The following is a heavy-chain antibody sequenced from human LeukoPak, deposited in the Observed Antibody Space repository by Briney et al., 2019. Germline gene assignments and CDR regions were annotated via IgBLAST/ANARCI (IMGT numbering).Heavy chain of an antibody. CDR1: GFTFSTYS. CDR2: ISSSNSYI. V-gene: IGHV3-21*01. D-gene: IGHD2-2*01. CDR3: ARDLYCSSTSCPSPPNYFDY. Sequence: GGSLRLSCAASGFTFSTYSMNWVRQAPGKGLEWVSSISSSNSYIYYADSVKGRFTISRDNAKNSLYLQMNSLRAEDTAVYYCARDLYCSSTSCPSPPNYFDYWGQGTLVTVSS. J-gene: IGHJ4*02.